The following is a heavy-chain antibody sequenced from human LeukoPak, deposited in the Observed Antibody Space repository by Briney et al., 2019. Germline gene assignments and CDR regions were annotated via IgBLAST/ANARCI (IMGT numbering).Heavy chain of an antibody. J-gene: IGHJ4*02. Sequence: GRSLRLSCAASGVTVSGSYMSWVRQAPGKGLEWVSVIYTSGATSYADSVKGRFTISRDSSKNTLYLQMNTLRTEDTAVYYCVRVRYSGSWFPVPNFDCWGQGTLVTVSS. CDR1: GVTVSGSY. CDR2: IYTSGAT. D-gene: IGHD1-26*01. CDR3: VRVRYSGSWFPVPNFDC. V-gene: IGHV3-66*01.